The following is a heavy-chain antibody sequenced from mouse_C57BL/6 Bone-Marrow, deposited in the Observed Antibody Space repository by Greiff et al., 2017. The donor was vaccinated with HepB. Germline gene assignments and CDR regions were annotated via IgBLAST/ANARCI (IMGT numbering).Heavy chain of an antibody. CDR3: TPPPHWYFDV. Sequence: QVQLQQSGAELVRPGASVTLSCKASGYTFTDYEMHWVKQTPVHGLEWIGAIDPETGGTAYNQKFKGKAILTADKSSSTAYMELRSLTSEDSAVYYCTPPPHWYFDVWGTGTTVTVSS. CDR1: GYTFTDYE. V-gene: IGHV1-15*01. J-gene: IGHJ1*03. CDR2: IDPETGGT.